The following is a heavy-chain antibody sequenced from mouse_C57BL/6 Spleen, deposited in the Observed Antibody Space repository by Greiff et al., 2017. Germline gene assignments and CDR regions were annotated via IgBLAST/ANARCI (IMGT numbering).Heavy chain of an antibody. CDR2: IYPGSGST. J-gene: IGHJ2*01. CDR3: ARENYSNYGDDY. D-gene: IGHD2-5*01. Sequence: VQLQQPGAELVKPGASVKMSCKASGYTFTSYWITWVKQRPGQGLEWIGDIYPGSGSTNYNEKFKSKATLTVDTSSSTAYMQLSSLTSEDSAVYYCARENYSNYGDDYWGQGTTLTVSS. CDR1: GYTFTSYW. V-gene: IGHV1-55*01.